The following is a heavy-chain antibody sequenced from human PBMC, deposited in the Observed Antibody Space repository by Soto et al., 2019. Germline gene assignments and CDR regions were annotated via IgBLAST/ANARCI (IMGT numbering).Heavy chain of an antibody. CDR2: ISTHKGDT. CDR3: ARDFFQDTSSRHDFFDI. CDR1: GYTFTSYG. J-gene: IGHJ3*02. Sequence: QVQLVQSGADVKKPGASVKVSCKALGYTFTSYGISWVRQAPGQGLEGMGWISTHKGDTNYAQNFQGRVTMTTDTSTSTAYMELRSLRSDDKAVYYCARDFFQDTSSRHDFFDIWGQGTMVTVSP. D-gene: IGHD2-2*01. V-gene: IGHV1-18*01.